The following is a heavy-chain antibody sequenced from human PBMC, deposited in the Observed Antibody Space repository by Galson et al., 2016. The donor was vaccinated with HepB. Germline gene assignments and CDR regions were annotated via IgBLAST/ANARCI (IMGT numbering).Heavy chain of an antibody. CDR2: ISGSGSYL. CDR3: SRDLRNVERPDLTYYYGMDV. D-gene: IGHD1-1*01. CDR1: GFTFSTYN. V-gene: IGHV3-21*01. Sequence: SLRLSCAASGFTFSTYNMNWVRQTPGKGLEWVSSISGSGSYLYYADSVKGRFTISRDNANNSLYLLLSSLRAEDTAVDYCSRDLRNVERPDLTYYYGMDVWGQGTTVTVSS. J-gene: IGHJ6*02.